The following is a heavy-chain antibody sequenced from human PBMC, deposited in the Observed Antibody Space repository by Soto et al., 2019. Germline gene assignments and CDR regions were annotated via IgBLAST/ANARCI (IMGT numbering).Heavy chain of an antibody. J-gene: IGHJ4*02. CDR2: MFASGSS. CDR3: AREGFDHRPDY. CDR1: GDSISSPNW. V-gene: IGHV4-4*02. Sequence: QVQLQESGPGLVKPSETLSLTCAVSGDSISSPNWWSWYRQPPGKGLELIGEMFASGSSNYNPPLNGRVTISLDTSKNHFSRKLTYLAAADTAIYYCAREGFDHRPDYWGQGIPVTVSS.